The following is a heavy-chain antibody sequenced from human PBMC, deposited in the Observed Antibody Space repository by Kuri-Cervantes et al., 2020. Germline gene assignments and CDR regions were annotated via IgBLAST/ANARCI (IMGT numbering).Heavy chain of an antibody. CDR1: GFTFSSYW. CDR3: ARARGYNYGALDY. D-gene: IGHD5-18*01. J-gene: IGHJ4*02. Sequence: GESLKISCAASGFTFSSYWMSWVRQAPGKGLEWVANIKQDGSEKYYVDSVKGRFTISRDNAKNSLYLQMNSLRAEDTALYYCARARGYNYGALDYWGQGTLVTVSS. V-gene: IGHV3-7*04. CDR2: IKQDGSEK.